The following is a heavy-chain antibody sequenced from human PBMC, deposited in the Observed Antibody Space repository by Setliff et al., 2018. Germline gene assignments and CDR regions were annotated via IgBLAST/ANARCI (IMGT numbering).Heavy chain of an antibody. CDR1: GGSISSYY. D-gene: IGHD2-15*01. CDR2: IYTSGST. J-gene: IGHJ6*03. Sequence: SETLFLTCTVSGGSISSYYWSWIRQPAVKGLEWIGRIYTSGSTNYNPSLKSRVTMSVDTSKNQFSLKLSSVTAADTAVYYCARGQRYCSGGSCYYYMDVWGKGTTVTVSS. CDR3: ARGQRYCSGGSCYYYMDV. V-gene: IGHV4-4*07.